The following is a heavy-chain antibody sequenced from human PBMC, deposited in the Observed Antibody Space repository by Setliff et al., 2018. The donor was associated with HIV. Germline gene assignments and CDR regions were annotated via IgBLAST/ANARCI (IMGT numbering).Heavy chain of an antibody. Sequence: GGSLRLSCAASGFTFSSFAMNWVRQAPGKGLECVSGISNSGESTYYADSVKGRFTISRDNSKNTLYLQINSLRAEDTAVYYCAKGTAVAGTPLFCAYWGQGTLVTVSS. CDR2: ISNSGEST. D-gene: IGHD6-19*01. CDR1: GFTFSSFA. J-gene: IGHJ4*02. V-gene: IGHV3-23*01. CDR3: AKGTAVAGTPLFCAY.